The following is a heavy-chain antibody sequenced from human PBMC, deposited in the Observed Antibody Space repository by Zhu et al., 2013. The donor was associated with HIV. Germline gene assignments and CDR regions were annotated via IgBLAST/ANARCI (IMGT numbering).Heavy chain of an antibody. CDR3: ARRGSSAVRGGMDV. D-gene: IGHD3-16*01. V-gene: IGHV1-8*01. CDR1: GYTFSSFD. CDR2: MNPNSGNT. Sequence: QVQLVQSGAEVQKPGASVKVSCEASGYTFSSFDINWVRQAAGQGLEWMGWMNPNSGNTGYAQKFQGRVAMTRNTSTATAYMELSSLRSDDTAVYYCARRGSSAVRGGMDVWGKGTT. J-gene: IGHJ6*04.